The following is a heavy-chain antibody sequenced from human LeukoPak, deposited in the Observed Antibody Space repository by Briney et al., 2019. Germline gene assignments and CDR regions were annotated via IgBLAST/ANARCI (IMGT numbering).Heavy chain of an antibody. J-gene: IGHJ3*02. CDR2: ISGSNGNT. D-gene: IGHD7-27*01. V-gene: IGHV1-18*04. Sequence: ASVKVSCKASGYTFTAYYIHWVRQAPGQGLEWMGWISGSNGNTNYAQKLQGRVTMTTDTSTSTAYMELRSLRSDDTAVYYCAREEGNWGDAFNIWGQGTMVTVSS. CDR1: GYTFTAYY. CDR3: AREEGNWGDAFNI.